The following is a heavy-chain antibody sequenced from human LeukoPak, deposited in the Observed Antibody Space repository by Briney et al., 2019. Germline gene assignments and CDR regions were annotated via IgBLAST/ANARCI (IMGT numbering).Heavy chain of an antibody. CDR1: GFIFSNYA. Sequence: TGGSLRLSCAASGFIFSNYALMWLRQSPGKGLEWVSAIRGSGGGTFYADSVKGRFTISRDNSKNTLYLQVNGLRAEDTAVYYCARDPNGDYIGAFDMWGRGTLVTVSS. J-gene: IGHJ3*02. V-gene: IGHV3-23*01. CDR2: IRGSGGGT. D-gene: IGHD4-17*01. CDR3: ARDPNGDYIGAFDM.